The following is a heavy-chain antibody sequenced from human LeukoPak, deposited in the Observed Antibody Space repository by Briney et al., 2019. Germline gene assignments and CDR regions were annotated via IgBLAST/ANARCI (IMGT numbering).Heavy chain of an antibody. CDR3: ARRFCSSTSCYLGYFDL. Sequence: SETLSLTCTVSGGSISSSSYYWGWIRQPLGKGLEWIGSIYYSGSTYYNPSLKSRVTISVDKSKNQFSLKLSSVTAADTAVYYCARRFCSSTSCYLGYFDLWGRGTLVTVSS. V-gene: IGHV4-39*07. J-gene: IGHJ2*01. D-gene: IGHD2-2*01. CDR2: IYYSGST. CDR1: GGSISSSSYY.